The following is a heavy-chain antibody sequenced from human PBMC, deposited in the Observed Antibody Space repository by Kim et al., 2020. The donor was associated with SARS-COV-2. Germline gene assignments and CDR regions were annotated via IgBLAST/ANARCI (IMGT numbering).Heavy chain of an antibody. CDR3: NIVVVPAATYYYMDV. V-gene: IGHV4-39*01. J-gene: IGHJ6*03. Sequence: SETLSLTCTVSGGSISSSSYYWGWIRQPPGKGLEWIGSIYYSGSTYYNPSLKSRVTISVDTSKNQFSLKLSSVTAADTAVYYCNIVVVPAATYYYMDVWG. D-gene: IGHD2-2*01. CDR2: IYYSGST. CDR1: GGSISSSSYY.